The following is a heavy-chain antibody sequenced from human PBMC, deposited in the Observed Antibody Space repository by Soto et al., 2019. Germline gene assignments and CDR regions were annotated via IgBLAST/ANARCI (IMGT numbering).Heavy chain of an antibody. CDR2: IYYSGGT. CDR3: ARLPTVTTGGTLFYWFDP. J-gene: IGHJ5*02. V-gene: IGHV4-59*08. CDR1: GGSISSYY. Sequence: QVQLQESGPGLVKPSETLSLTCTVSGGSISSYYWSWIRQPPGKGLEWIGYIYYSGGTNYNPSLKSRVTISVDTSKTQFSLKRSSVTAADTAVYYCARLPTVTTGGTLFYWFDPWGQGTLVTVSS. D-gene: IGHD4-17*01.